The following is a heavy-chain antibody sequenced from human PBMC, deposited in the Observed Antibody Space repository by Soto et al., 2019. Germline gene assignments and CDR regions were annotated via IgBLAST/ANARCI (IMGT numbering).Heavy chain of an antibody. J-gene: IGHJ3*02. CDR3: ARDSPSSFGELLWGDAFDI. D-gene: IGHD3-10*01. CDR2: IWYDGSNK. CDR1: GFTFSSYG. Sequence: GGSLRLSCAASGFTFSSYGMHWVRQAPGKGLEWVAVIWYDGSNKYYVDSVKGRFTISRDNSKNTLYLQMNSLRAEDTAVYYCARDSPSSFGELLWGDAFDIWGQGTMVTVSS. V-gene: IGHV3-33*01.